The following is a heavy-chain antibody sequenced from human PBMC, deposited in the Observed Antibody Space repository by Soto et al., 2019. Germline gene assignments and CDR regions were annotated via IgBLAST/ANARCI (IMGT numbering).Heavy chain of an antibody. J-gene: IGHJ5*02. CDR3: AKDRGAGGRFSGIAVAGIPS. V-gene: IGHV3-23*01. Sequence: EVQLLESGGGLVQPGGSLRLSCAASGFTFSSYAMSWVRQTPGKGLEWVSGISGGGGNTYYADSVTGRFTISRDNSRNTLYLQXNSLXXXDSAIYYCAKDRGAGGRFSGIAVAGIPSWGQGTLVTVSS. D-gene: IGHD6-19*01. CDR1: GFTFSSYA. CDR2: ISGGGGNT.